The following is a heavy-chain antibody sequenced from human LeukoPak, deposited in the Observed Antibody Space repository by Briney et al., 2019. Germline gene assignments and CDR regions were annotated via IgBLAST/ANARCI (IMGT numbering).Heavy chain of an antibody. CDR2: IVGGDGGT. V-gene: IGHV3-23*01. Sequence: GGSLRLSCAASGFPISTNGMSWVRQAPGKGLEWVSGIVGGDGGTYYADSVKGRFIISRDNSKNTLYVQMNSLRAEDTAVYYCARGALYYMDVWGKGTTVTISS. CDR3: ARGALYYMDV. J-gene: IGHJ6*03. CDR1: GFPISTNG.